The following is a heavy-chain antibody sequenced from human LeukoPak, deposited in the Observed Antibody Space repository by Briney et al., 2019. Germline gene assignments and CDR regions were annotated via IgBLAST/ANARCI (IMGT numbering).Heavy chain of an antibody. V-gene: IGHV4-59*01. CDR2: IYYSGST. CDR1: GGSISSYY. D-gene: IGHD1-7*01. Sequence: PSETLSLTCTVSGGSISSYYWSWIRQPPGKGLEWIGYIYYSGSTNYNPSLKSRVTISVDTSKNQFSLKLSSVTAADTAVYFCATSITATRYFDYWGQGTLVTVSS. J-gene: IGHJ4*02. CDR3: ATSITATRYFDY.